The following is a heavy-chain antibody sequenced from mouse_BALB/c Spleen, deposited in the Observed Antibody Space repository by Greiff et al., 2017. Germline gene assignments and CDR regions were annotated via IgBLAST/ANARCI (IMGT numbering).Heavy chain of an antibody. CDR2: INPYNGDT. V-gene: IGHV1-20*02. D-gene: IGHD2-10*02. Sequence: VQLQQSGPELVKPGASVKISCKASGYSFTGYFMNWVMQSHGKSLEWIGRINPYNGDTFYNQKFKGKATLTVDKSSSTAHMELRSLASEDSAVYYCARSEYGNYGYAMDYWGQGTSVTVSS. CDR3: ARSEYGNYGYAMDY. CDR1: GYSFTGYF. J-gene: IGHJ4*01.